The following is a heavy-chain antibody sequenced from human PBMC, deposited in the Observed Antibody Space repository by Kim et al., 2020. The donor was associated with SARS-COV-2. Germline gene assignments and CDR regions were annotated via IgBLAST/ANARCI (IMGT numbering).Heavy chain of an antibody. CDR3: ATITGMDV. D-gene: IGHD1-20*01. Sequence: GGSLRLSCAASGFTFSSHCMNWVRQAPGKGLVWVSPINSNGSNISYADSVKGRFTVSRDNAKNTLYLQMNSLRVEDTAVYYCATITGMDVWGQGTTVTVSS. J-gene: IGHJ6*02. CDR1: GFTFSSHC. V-gene: IGHV3-74*01. CDR2: INSNGSNI.